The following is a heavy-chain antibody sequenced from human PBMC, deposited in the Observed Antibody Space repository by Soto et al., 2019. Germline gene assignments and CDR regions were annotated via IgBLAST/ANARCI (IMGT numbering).Heavy chain of an antibody. CDR2: ISSRSDI. CDR3: AREYTAWPLAYCLDV. Sequence: GGSLRLSCVGSGFTFSTYSINWVRQAPGKGLEWVSSISSRSDIYYADSVKGRFTISRDNAKNSVSLQMNSLSAEDTAVYYCAREYTAWPLAYCLDVWGQGTTVTVSS. V-gene: IGHV3-21*01. D-gene: IGHD2-2*02. CDR1: GFTFSTYS. J-gene: IGHJ6*02.